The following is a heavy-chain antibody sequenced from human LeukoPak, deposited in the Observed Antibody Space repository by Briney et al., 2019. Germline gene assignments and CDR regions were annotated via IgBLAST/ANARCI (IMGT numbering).Heavy chain of an antibody. CDR2: ISFSGSN. V-gene: IGHV4-59*01. J-gene: IGHJ5*02. CDR1: GASISNYY. Sequence: SETLSLTCTVSGASISNYYWSWIRQPPGKKLEWIAYISFSGSNNYNPSFKPRVTTSLDTSKNQFSLKLSSVTAADTAVYYCARDQYHGSGTYAGFDPWGQGTLVTVSS. D-gene: IGHD3-10*01. CDR3: ARDQYHGSGTYAGFDP.